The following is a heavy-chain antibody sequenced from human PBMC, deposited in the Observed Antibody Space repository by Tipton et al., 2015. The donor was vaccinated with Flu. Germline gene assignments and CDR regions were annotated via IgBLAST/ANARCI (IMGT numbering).Heavy chain of an antibody. CDR2: IKQDGSET. Sequence: CAGSGFTFSTFWMNWVRQAPGKGLEWVATIKQDGSETYYVDSVKGRFTISRDNAKNSLYLQMDSLRGDDTAVYYCAGGSGWLITDWGQGTLVTVSS. V-gene: IGHV3-7*01. CDR3: AGGSGWLITD. D-gene: IGHD6-19*01. CDR1: GFTFSTFW. J-gene: IGHJ4*02.